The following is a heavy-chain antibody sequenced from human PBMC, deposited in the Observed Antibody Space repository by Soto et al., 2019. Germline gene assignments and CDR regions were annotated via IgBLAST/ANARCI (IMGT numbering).Heavy chain of an antibody. CDR1: GYTFTSYG. D-gene: IGHD2-15*01. Sequence: WASVKVSCKASGYTFTSYGISWVRQAPGQGLEWMGWISAYNGNTNYAQKLQGRVTMTTDTSTSTAYMELRSLRSDDTAVYYCARDSFGTLVVAATNAYYYYGMDVWGQGTTVTVSS. V-gene: IGHV1-18*04. J-gene: IGHJ6*02. CDR3: ARDSFGTLVVAATNAYYYYGMDV. CDR2: ISAYNGNT.